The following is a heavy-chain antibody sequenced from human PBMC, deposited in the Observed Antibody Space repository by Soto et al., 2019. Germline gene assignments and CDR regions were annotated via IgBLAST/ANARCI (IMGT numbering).Heavy chain of an antibody. CDR2: IYYSGST. V-gene: IGHV4-59*11. CDR1: DDSIRTHY. Sequence: LETLSLTCSVSDDSIRTHYWTWIRQAPGKGLEWIGFIYYSGSTYYNPSLKSRVTISVDTSKNQFSLKLRSLRSDDTAVYYCARTYSPFDYWGQGTLVTVSS. D-gene: IGHD6-13*01. CDR3: ARTYSPFDY. J-gene: IGHJ4*02.